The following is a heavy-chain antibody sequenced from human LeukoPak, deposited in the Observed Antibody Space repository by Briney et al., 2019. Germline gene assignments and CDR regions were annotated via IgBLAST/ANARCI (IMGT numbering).Heavy chain of an antibody. CDR2: INPSGGST. CDR1: VYTFTKYY. Sequence: AAVTVSLMSSVYTFTKYYMHWVRQAPGQGGGGMGIINPSGGSTSYAQKFQGRVTMTRHTSTSTVYMELSSLRSEDTAVYYCARVVTDNSAEGNYFDYWGQGTLVTVSS. D-gene: IGHD3-22*01. V-gene: IGHV1-46*01. CDR3: ARVVTDNSAEGNYFDY. J-gene: IGHJ4*02.